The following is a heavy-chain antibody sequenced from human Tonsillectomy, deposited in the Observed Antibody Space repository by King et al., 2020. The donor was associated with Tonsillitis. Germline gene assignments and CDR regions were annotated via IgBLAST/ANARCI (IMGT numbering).Heavy chain of an antibody. CDR2: ISSSSTYI. CDR1: GFTFSNYS. D-gene: IGHD2-15*01. CDR3: ARGDVVVVVADIYDY. V-gene: IGHV3-21*01. J-gene: IGHJ4*02. Sequence: VQLVEAGGGQVKPGGSLRLSCAASGFTFSNYSMNWVRQAPGKGLEWVSFISSSSTYIYYADSVKGRFTNSRDNAKNSLYLQMNSLRAEDTAVYYCARGDVVVVVADIYDYWGQGTLVTVSS.